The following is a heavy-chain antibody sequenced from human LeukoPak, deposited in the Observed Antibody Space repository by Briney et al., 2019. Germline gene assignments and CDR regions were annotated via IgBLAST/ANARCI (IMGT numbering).Heavy chain of an antibody. CDR2: IIPIFGIA. D-gene: IGHD3-22*01. V-gene: IGHV1-69*17. J-gene: IGHJ4*02. CDR3: ASRAPNDSSGYYWSY. CDR1: GGTFNSYA. Sequence: VKVSFKASGGTFNSYAISWVRQAPGQGLEWMGRIIPIFGIANYAQKFQGRVTITADKSTSTAYMELSSLRSEDTAVYYCASRAPNDSSGYYWSYWGQGTLVTVSS.